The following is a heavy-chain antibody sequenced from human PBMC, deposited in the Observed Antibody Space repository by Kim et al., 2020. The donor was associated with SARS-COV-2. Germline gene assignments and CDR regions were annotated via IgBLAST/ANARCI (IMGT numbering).Heavy chain of an antibody. V-gene: IGHV3-23*01. J-gene: IGHJ4*02. Sequence: YAHSVKGRFTISRDNSKNTLYLQMNSLRAEDTAVYYCAKASVSSGWYFDYWGQGTLVTVSS. CDR3: AKASVSSGWYFDY. D-gene: IGHD3-22*01.